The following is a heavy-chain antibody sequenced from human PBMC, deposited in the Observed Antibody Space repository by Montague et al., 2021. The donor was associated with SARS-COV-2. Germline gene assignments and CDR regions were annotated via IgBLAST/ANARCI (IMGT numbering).Heavy chain of an antibody. D-gene: IGHD6-25*01. CDR1: GGSFSNFF. J-gene: IGHJ5*02. V-gene: IGHV4-34*01. Sequence: SKTLSLTCAVYGGSFSNFFWSWIRQSPGKGLEWIGEVSDSGGTTYNSFLKSRVLISRDMSRNQFSIQLRSVTAADTAVYHCARVNRGYWQYAGGLNWIDPWGQGTLVIVSS. CDR2: VSDSGGT. CDR3: ARVNRGYWQYAGGLNWIDP.